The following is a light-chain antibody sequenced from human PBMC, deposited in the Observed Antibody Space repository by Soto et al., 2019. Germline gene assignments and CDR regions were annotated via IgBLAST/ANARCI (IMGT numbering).Light chain of an antibody. Sequence: DIQMTQSPPTLSASLGDRVAITCRACQSINRWLAWYQQKPGRAPKLLIYDVCTLQSGVPSRFSGSGSETEFILTISSLQPDDFATYYCQQYNAFYTLGQGTKVDI. CDR3: QQYNAFYT. CDR2: DVC. J-gene: IGKJ2*01. V-gene: IGKV1-5*01. CDR1: QSINRW.